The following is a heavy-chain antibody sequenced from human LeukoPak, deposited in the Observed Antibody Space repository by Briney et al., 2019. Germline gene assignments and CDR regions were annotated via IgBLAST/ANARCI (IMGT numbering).Heavy chain of an antibody. V-gene: IGHV1-46*01. J-gene: IGHJ3*02. CDR1: GNTLTSYY. CDR2: INPSGGST. D-gene: IGHD2-2*01. Sequence: GASVKVSCKAYGNTLTSYYMHCVRQSPGQWLECMGIINPSGGSTSYAQKFQGRVTMTRDTSTSTVYMELSSLRSEDTAVYYCAREDNIVVVPAAPGDAFDIWGQGTMVTVSS. CDR3: AREDNIVVVPAAPGDAFDI.